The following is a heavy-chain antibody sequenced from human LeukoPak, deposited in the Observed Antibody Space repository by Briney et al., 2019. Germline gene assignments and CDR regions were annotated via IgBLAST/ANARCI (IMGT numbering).Heavy chain of an antibody. Sequence: SETLSLTCTVSGVSVSTTSYYWSWIRQPPGKGLEWIGYIYNSGSVNYNPSLKSRVTISVDTSKNQFSLKLTPVTAADTAVYYCARGPNDYGDHHDLDYWGQGTLVTVSS. J-gene: IGHJ4*02. D-gene: IGHD4-17*01. CDR2: IYNSGSV. CDR1: GVSVSTTSYY. CDR3: ARGPNDYGDHHDLDY. V-gene: IGHV4-61*01.